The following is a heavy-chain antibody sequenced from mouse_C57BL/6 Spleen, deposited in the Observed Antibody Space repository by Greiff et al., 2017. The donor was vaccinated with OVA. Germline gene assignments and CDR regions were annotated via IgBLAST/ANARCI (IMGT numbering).Heavy chain of an antibody. J-gene: IGHJ3*01. CDR1: GYTFTDYE. D-gene: IGHD2-5*01. CDR2: IDPETGGT. V-gene: IGHV1-15*01. Sequence: VQLQQSGAELVRPGASVTLSCKASGYTFTDYEMHWVKQTPVHGLEWIGAIDPETGGTAYNQKFKGKAILTADKSSSTAYMELRSLTSEDSAVYYCTRVSYYSNFGFAYWGQGTLVTVSA. CDR3: TRVSYYSNFGFAY.